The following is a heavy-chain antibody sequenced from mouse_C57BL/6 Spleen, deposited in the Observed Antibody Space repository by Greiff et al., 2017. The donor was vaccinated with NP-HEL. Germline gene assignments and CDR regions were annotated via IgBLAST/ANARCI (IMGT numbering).Heavy chain of an antibody. CDR1: GFSFNTYA. J-gene: IGHJ4*01. D-gene: IGHD2-4*01. CDR2: IRSKSNNYAT. CDR3: VRHDYDYDNAMDY. Sequence: EVKLMESGGGLVQPKGSLKLSCAASGFSFNTYAMNWVRQAPGKGLEWVARIRSKSNNYATYYADSVKDRFTISRDDSESMLYLQMNNLKTEDTAMYYCVRHDYDYDNAMDYWGQGTSVTVSS. V-gene: IGHV10-1*01.